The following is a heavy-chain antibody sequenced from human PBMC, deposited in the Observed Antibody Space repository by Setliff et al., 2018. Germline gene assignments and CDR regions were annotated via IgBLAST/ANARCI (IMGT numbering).Heavy chain of an antibody. V-gene: IGHV4-34*01. Sequence: SETLSLTCAVYGGSFSGYYWSWIRQPPGRGLEWIGEINHSGSTNYNPSLKSRVTISVDTSKDQFSLKLSSVTAADTAVYYCARVPNFWSGYLDYWGQETLVTVSS. J-gene: IGHJ4*02. CDR1: GGSFSGYY. D-gene: IGHD3-3*01. CDR2: INHSGST. CDR3: ARVPNFWSGYLDY.